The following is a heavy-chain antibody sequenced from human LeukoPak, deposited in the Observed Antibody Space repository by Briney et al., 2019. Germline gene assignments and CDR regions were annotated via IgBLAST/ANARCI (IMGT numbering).Heavy chain of an antibody. Sequence: SETLSLTCTVSGGSISSYYWSWIRQPPGKGLEWIGYIYYSGSTNYNPSLKGRVTISVDTSKNQFSLKLSSVTAADTAVYYCASTNYYDSSGYYYFDYWGQGTLVTVSS. D-gene: IGHD3-22*01. J-gene: IGHJ4*02. CDR1: GGSISSYY. CDR3: ASTNYYDSSGYYYFDY. CDR2: IYYSGST. V-gene: IGHV4-59*08.